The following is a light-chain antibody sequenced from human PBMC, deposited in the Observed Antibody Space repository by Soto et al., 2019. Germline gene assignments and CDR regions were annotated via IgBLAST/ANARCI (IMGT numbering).Light chain of an antibody. Sequence: EIVLTQSPGTLSLSPGEGGTLSCRASQSISSSFLVWYQQKPGQSRRLLIYAASSRATGIPDRFSGSGSGTDFTLTISSLEPEDFAVYYCQLYGGSPMFSFGEGTKLEIK. CDR2: AAS. J-gene: IGKJ2*01. CDR1: QSISSSF. CDR3: QLYGGSPMFS. V-gene: IGKV3-20*01.